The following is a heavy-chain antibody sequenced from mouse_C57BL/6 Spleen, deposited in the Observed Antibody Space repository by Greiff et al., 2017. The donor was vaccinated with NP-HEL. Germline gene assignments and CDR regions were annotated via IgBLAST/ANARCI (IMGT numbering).Heavy chain of an antibody. D-gene: IGHD4-1*01. Sequence: QVHVKQSGAELVKPGASVKISCKASGYAFSSYWMNWVKQRPGKGLEWIGQIYPGDGDTNYNGKFKGKATLTADKSSSTAYMQLSSLTSEDSAVYFCARDWDERAFAYWGQGTLVTVSA. CDR1: GYAFSSYW. V-gene: IGHV1-80*01. CDR3: ARDWDERAFAY. J-gene: IGHJ3*01. CDR2: IYPGDGDT.